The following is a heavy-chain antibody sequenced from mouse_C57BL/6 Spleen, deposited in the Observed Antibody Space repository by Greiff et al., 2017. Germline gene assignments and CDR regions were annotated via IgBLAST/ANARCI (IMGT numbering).Heavy chain of an antibody. Sequence: EVKVEESGPGLVKPSQSLSLTCSVTGYSITSGSYWNWIRQFPGNKLEWMGYISYDGSNNYHPSLTNRISITRDTSTNQFFLKLNSVTTEDTATYYCARESNYYAMDYWGQGTSVTVSS. CDR3: ARESNYYAMDY. J-gene: IGHJ4*01. V-gene: IGHV3-6*01. CDR2: ISYDGSN. CDR1: GYSITSGSY. D-gene: IGHD2-5*01.